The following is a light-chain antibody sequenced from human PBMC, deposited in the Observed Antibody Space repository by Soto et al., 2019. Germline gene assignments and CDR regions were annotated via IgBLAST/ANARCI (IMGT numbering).Light chain of an antibody. V-gene: IGKV3-15*01. J-gene: IGKJ2*01. CDR3: QQYDSWPRT. Sequence: EILMTQSPATLSVSPGDRATLSCRASRSVGSNLAWYQQTPGQAPRPLIYGASSRATGVPARFRGSGSGTEFTLTISSLQSEDFAFYYCQQYDSWPRTFGQGTKVEI. CDR2: GAS. CDR1: RSVGSN.